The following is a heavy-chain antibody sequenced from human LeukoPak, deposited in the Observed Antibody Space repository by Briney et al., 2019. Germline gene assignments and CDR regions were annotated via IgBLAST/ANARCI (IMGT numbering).Heavy chain of an antibody. CDR1: GYTFTGYY. Sequence: ASVKVSCKASGYTFTGYYMHWVRQAPGQGLEWMGWINPNSGGTNYAQKFQGRVTMTRATSITTAYMELSRLRSDDTAVYYCARGFTYYYDSSGYYYSPEDNWFDPWGQGTLVPVSS. CDR3: ARGFTYYYDSSGYYYSPEDNWFDP. D-gene: IGHD3-22*01. CDR2: INPNSGGT. V-gene: IGHV1-2*02. J-gene: IGHJ5*02.